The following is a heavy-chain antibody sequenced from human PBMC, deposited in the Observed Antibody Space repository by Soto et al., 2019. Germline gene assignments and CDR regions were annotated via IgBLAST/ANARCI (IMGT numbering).Heavy chain of an antibody. V-gene: IGHV1-69*08. J-gene: IGHJ4*02. D-gene: IGHD6-19*01. CDR3: ARESSIAVAGTGDY. CDR2: ISPILGIA. Sequence: QVQLVQSGAEVKKPGSSVKVSCKASGGTFSSYTISWVRQAPGQGLEWMGRISPILGIANYAQKFQGRVTIAADKSTSTAKRELSRMRSEDTAVYYCARESSIAVAGTGDYWGQGTLVTVSS. CDR1: GGTFSSYT.